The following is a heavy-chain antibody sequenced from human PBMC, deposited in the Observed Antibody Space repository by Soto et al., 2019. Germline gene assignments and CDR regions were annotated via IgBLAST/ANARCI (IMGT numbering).Heavy chain of an antibody. CDR1: GYTFTSYA. J-gene: IGHJ4*02. Sequence: QVQLVQPGAEVKKPGASVKVSCKASGYTFTSYAMHWVRQAPGQRLEWMGWINAGNGNTKYSQKFQGRVTITRDTSASTAYMELSSLRSEDTAVYYCAREFYYGSGMGGTDYWGQGTLVTVSS. D-gene: IGHD3-10*01. CDR3: AREFYYGSGMGGTDY. CDR2: INAGNGNT. V-gene: IGHV1-3*01.